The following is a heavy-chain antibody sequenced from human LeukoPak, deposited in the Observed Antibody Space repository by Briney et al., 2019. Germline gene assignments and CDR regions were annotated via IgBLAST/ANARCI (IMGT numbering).Heavy chain of an antibody. CDR3: ARDSIDYYGDYHGNWFDP. V-gene: IGHV3-20*04. Sequence: PGGPLRLSCAASGFTFDDYGMSWVRQAPGKGLEWVSGINWNGGSTGYADSVKGRFTISRDNAKNSLYLQMNSLRAEDTALYYCARDSIDYYGDYHGNWFDPWGQGTLVTVSS. J-gene: IGHJ5*02. CDR1: GFTFDDYG. D-gene: IGHD4-17*01. CDR2: INWNGGST.